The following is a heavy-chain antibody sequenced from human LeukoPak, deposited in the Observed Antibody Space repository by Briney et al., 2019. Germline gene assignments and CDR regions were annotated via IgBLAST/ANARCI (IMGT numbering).Heavy chain of an antibody. J-gene: IGHJ4*02. V-gene: IGHV4-59*01. CDR3: ASYPTAGTDY. CDR1: GGSISSYY. D-gene: IGHD6-13*01. CDR2: IYYSGST. Sequence: NTSETLSLTCTVSGGSISSYYWSWIRQPPGKGLEWIGYIYYSGSTNYNPSLKSRVTISVDTSKNQFSLKLSSVTAADTAVYYCASYPTAGTDYWGQGTLVTVSS.